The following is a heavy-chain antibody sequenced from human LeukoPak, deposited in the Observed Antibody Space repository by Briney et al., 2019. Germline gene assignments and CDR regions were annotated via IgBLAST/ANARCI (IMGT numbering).Heavy chain of an antibody. CDR2: TYYRSTWYN. V-gene: IGHV6-1*01. Sequence: SQTLSLTCAISGDSVSSNSVTWNWIRQSPSRGLEWLGRTYYRSTWYNDYAVSVRGRITVNPDTSKNQFSLHLNSVTPEDTAVYYCARRLTQYDCFDPWGRGILVTVSS. CDR3: ARRLTQYDCFDP. J-gene: IGHJ5*02. D-gene: IGHD2-2*01. CDR1: GDSVSSNSVT.